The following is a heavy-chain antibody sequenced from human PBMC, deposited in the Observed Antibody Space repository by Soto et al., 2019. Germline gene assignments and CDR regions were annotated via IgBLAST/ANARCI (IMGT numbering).Heavy chain of an antibody. CDR3: AREGSGSGSRLYYYYIIDV. V-gene: IGHV4-34*01. J-gene: IGHJ6*02. CDR2: INHSGST. D-gene: IGHD3-10*01. Sequence: QVQLQQWGAGLLKPSETLSLTCAVYGGSFSGYCWSWIRQPPGKGLEWIGEINHSGSTNYNPSLKTRATTSVDTSKNQFSLKLSSVTAAVTAVYYCAREGSGSGSRLYYYYIIDVWGQGTTVT. CDR1: GGSFSGYC.